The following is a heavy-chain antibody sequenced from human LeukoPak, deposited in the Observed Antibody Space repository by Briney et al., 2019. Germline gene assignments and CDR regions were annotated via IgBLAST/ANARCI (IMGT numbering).Heavy chain of an antibody. V-gene: IGHV4-59*11. D-gene: IGHD5-24*01. CDR2: IYYSGST. CDR3: ARDDGWYFDL. Sequence: SETLSLTCAVSGGSISSHYWSWIRQPPGKGLEWIGYIYYSGSTTYNPSLKSRVTISVDTSKNQFSLKLSSVTAADTAVYYCARDDGWYFDLWGRGTLVTVSS. J-gene: IGHJ2*01. CDR1: GGSISSHY.